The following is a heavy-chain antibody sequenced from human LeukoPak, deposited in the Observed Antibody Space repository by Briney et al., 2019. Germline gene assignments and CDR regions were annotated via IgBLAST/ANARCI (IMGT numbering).Heavy chain of an antibody. V-gene: IGHV4-39*01. CDR1: GGSISSSSYY. J-gene: IGHJ4*02. D-gene: IGHD3-22*01. Sequence: PETLSLTCTVSGGSISSSSYYWGWIRQPPGKGLEWIGSIYYSGSTNYNPSLKSRVTISVDTSKNQFSLKLSSVTAADTALYYCARLVTKYYYDSSGYFDYWGQGTLVTVSS. CDR2: IYYSGST. CDR3: ARLVTKYYYDSSGYFDY.